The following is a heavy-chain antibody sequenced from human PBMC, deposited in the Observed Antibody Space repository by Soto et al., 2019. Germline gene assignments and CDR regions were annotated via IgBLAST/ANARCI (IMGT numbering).Heavy chain of an antibody. D-gene: IGHD2-15*01. CDR3: AAGLVVAATGGDY. CDR2: ISYDGSNK. CDR1: GFTFSSYG. Sequence: QVQLVESGGGVVQPGRSLRLSCAASGFTFSSYGMHWVRQAPGKGLEWVAVISYDGSNKYYADSVKGRFTISRDNSKNTLYLQMNSLRAEDTDVYYCAAGLVVAATGGDYWGQGTLVTVSS. J-gene: IGHJ4*02. V-gene: IGHV3-30*03.